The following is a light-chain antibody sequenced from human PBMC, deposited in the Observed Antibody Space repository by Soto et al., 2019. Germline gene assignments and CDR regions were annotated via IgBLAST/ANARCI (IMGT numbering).Light chain of an antibody. CDR1: SSDVGGYDS. CDR3: SSYASSSATWV. Sequence: QSALTQPASVSGSPGQSITISCTGTSSDVGGYDSVSWYQQHPGKAPKLMIYKVTNRPSGVSNRFSGSKSGNTASLTISGLQAEDEADYYCSSYASSSATWVFGGGTKLTVL. V-gene: IGLV2-14*01. J-gene: IGLJ3*02. CDR2: KVT.